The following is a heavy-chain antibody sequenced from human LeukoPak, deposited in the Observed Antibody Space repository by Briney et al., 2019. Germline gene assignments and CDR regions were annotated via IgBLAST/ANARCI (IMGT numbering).Heavy chain of an antibody. J-gene: IGHJ4*02. V-gene: IGHV4-34*01. D-gene: IGHD2-15*01. CDR1: GGSFSGYY. CDR3: AATYCSGGSCPNFDY. Sequence: PSETLSLTCAVYGGSFSGYYWSWIRQPPGKGLEWIGEINHSGSTNYNPSLKSRVTISVDTSKNQFSLKLSSVTAADTAVYYCAATYCSGGSCPNFDYWGQGTLVTVSS. CDR2: INHSGST.